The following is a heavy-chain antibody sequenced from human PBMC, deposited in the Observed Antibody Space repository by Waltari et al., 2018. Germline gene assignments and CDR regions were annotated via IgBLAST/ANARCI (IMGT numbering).Heavy chain of an antibody. CDR2: ITHCGST. CDR3: ARQGAAARIFDL. Sequence: QVQLQQWGAGLLKPSETLSLTCAVYGGSFSNYYWSSIRQPPGKGLEGIGEITHCGSTTSNPSLKSRVTISVDTAKNQFSLKLNSGTAADTAVYYCARQGAAARIFDLWGRGTLVTVSS. J-gene: IGHJ2*01. CDR1: GGSFSNYY. D-gene: IGHD6-13*01. V-gene: IGHV4-34*01.